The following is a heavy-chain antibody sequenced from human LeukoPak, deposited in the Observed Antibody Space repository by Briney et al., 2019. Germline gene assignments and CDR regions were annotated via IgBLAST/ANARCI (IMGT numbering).Heavy chain of an antibody. CDR3: VGYCSTTSCYGVDY. Sequence: GGSLRLSCAASGFTFSSYSMNWVRQAPGKGLERVSYISSSSSAIYYADSVKGRFTISRDNAKNSLYLQMNSLRAEDTAVYYCVGYCSTTSCYGVDYWGQGTLVTVSS. V-gene: IGHV3-48*01. CDR1: GFTFSSYS. D-gene: IGHD2-2*01. J-gene: IGHJ4*02. CDR2: ISSSSSAI.